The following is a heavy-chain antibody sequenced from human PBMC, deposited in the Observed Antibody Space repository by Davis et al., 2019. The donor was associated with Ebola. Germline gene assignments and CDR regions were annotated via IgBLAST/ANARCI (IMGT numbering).Heavy chain of an antibody. Sequence: PGGSLRLSCAASGFTFSSYNMNWVRQAPGKGLEWVSSISSSSSYIYYADSVKGRFTISRDNAKKSLYLEMNTLRAEDTAVYYCATDNWGPALWGQGTLLTVSS. D-gene: IGHD7-27*01. V-gene: IGHV3-21*01. CDR3: ATDNWGPAL. CDR2: ISSSSSYI. CDR1: GFTFSSYN. J-gene: IGHJ4*02.